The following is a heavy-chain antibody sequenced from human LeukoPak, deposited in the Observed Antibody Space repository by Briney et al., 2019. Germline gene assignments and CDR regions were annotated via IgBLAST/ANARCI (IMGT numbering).Heavy chain of an antibody. V-gene: IGHV3-30*04. CDR3: ARVEGEQRLGYYHYYMDV. Sequence: GGSLRLSCAASGFTFSSYAMHWVRQAPGKGLEWVAVISYDGSNKYYADSVKGRFTISRDNSKNTLYLQMNSLRAEDTAVYYCARVEGEQRLGYYHYYMDVWGKGTTVTVSS. J-gene: IGHJ6*03. CDR2: ISYDGSNK. D-gene: IGHD6-25*01. CDR1: GFTFSSYA.